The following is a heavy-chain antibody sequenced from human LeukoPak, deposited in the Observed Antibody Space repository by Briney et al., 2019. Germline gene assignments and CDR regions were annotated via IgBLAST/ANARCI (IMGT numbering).Heavy chain of an antibody. J-gene: IGHJ4*02. V-gene: IGHV4-4*02. D-gene: IGHD3-22*01. Sequence: SGTLSLTCAVSGGSISSSNWWSWVRQPPGKGLEWIGEIYHSGSTNYNPSLKSRVTISVDKSKNQFSLKLSSVTAADTAVYYCARRGYYYDSSGYYSYWGQGTLVTVSS. CDR1: GGSISSSNW. CDR2: IYHSGST. CDR3: ARRGYYYDSSGYYSY.